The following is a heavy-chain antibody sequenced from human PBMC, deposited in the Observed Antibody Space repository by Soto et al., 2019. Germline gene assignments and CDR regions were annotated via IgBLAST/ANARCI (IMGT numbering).Heavy chain of an antibody. CDR1: GGPISSSSYY. V-gene: IGHV4-39*01. CDR3: ARHGEQRLVNVYFDY. CDR2: IYYSGST. Sequence: QLQLQESGPGLVKPSETLSLTCTVSGGPISSSSYYWGWIRQPPGKGLEWIGSIYYSGSTYYNPSLKSRVTTSVDTSKNQFSLKLSSVTAADTAVYYCARHGEQRLVNVYFDYWGQGTLVTVSS. J-gene: IGHJ4*02. D-gene: IGHD6-13*01.